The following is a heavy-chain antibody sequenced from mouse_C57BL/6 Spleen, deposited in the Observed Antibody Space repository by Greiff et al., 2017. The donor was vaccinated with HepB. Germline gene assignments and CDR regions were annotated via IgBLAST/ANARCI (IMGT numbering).Heavy chain of an antibody. CDR2: INPYNGGT. J-gene: IGHJ4*01. CDR1: GYTFTDYY. CDR3: AVAYYSNSYYAMDY. Sequence: EVQLQQSGPVLVKPGASVKMSCKASGYTFTDYYMNWVKQSHGKSLEWIGVINPYNGGTSYNQKFKGKATLTVDKSSSTAYMELNSLTSEDSAVYYCAVAYYSNSYYAMDYWGQGTSVTVSS. V-gene: IGHV1-19*01. D-gene: IGHD2-5*01.